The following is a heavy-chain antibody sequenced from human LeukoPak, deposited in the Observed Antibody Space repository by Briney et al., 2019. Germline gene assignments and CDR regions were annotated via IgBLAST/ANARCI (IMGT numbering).Heavy chain of an antibody. J-gene: IGHJ4*02. D-gene: IGHD5-18*01. Sequence: SVKVSCKASGYTFTRYGISWVRQAPGQGLEWMGGIIPIFGTANYAQKFQGRVTITADKSTSTAYMELSSLRSEDTAVYYCARAFSGQRGYSYGPDYFDYWGQGTLVTVSS. CDR3: ARAFSGQRGYSYGPDYFDY. CDR2: IIPIFGTA. CDR1: GYTFTRYG. V-gene: IGHV1-69*06.